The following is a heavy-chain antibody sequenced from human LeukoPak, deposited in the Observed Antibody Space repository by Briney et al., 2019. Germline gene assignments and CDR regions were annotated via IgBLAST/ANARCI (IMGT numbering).Heavy chain of an antibody. CDR2: IYYSGST. CDR3: ARAYYGPPFHYCFDY. J-gene: IGHJ4*02. V-gene: IGHV4-59*08. Sequence: SETLSLTCTVSGGSISSYYWAWIRQPPGKGLEWIGYIYYSGSTYYNPSLKSRVTISVDTSKNQFSLKLSSVTAADTAVYYCARAYYGPPFHYCFDYWGQGTLVTVSS. D-gene: IGHD3-10*01. CDR1: GGSISSYY.